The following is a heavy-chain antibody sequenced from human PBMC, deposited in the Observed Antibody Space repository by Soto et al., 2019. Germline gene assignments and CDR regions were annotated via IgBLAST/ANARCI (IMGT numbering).Heavy chain of an antibody. CDR3: VRLVGNSWLDH. V-gene: IGHV6-1*01. J-gene: IGHJ4*02. Sequence: SQTLSLTCVISGDSVSSNSAVWNWIRQSPSRGLEWLGRTYYRSQWHYEYAVFVQSRISIDPDTSKNQFSLQLNSVTPEDTAVYYCVRLVGNSWLDHWGQETLVTVSS. D-gene: IGHD3-9*01. CDR1: GDSVSSNSAV. CDR2: TYYRSQWHY.